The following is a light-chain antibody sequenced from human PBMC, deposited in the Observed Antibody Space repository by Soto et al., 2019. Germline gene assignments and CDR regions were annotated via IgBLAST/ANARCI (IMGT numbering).Light chain of an antibody. CDR2: DAS. CDR1: QSVSSK. V-gene: IGKV3-15*01. Sequence: EIVMTQSPATLSVSPGERATLSCRASQSVSSKLAWYQQKPRHAPRLLIYDASTRATDIPTRFSGSGSGTEFTLTISSLQSEEFAVYYCQQYNSCPPPITFGPGTRLEI. CDR3: QQYNSCPPPIT. J-gene: IGKJ5*01.